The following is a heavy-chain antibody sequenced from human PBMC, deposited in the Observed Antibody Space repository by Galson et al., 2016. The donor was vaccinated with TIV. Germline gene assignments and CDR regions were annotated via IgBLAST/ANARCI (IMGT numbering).Heavy chain of an antibody. J-gene: IGHJ4*02. V-gene: IGHV3-49*04. CDR1: GSTFGDYA. CDR3: TRGGDYVWGSYREDFDY. CDR2: IRSKAYGGAT. Sequence: SLRLSCAASGSTFGDYAMSWVRQAPGKGLEWVGFIRSKAYGGATEYVASVKGRFTISRDDSKSIAYLQMNSLKTEDTAVYYCTRGGDYVWGSYREDFDYWGQGTLVTVSS. D-gene: IGHD3-16*02.